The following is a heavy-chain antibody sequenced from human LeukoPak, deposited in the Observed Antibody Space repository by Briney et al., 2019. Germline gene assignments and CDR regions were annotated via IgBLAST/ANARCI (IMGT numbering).Heavy chain of an antibody. Sequence: GGSLRLSCAASGFTFSSYGMHWVRQAPGKGLEWVAFIRYDGSNKYYADSVKGRFTISRVNSKNALYLQMNSLRAEDTAVYYCANIDGGWHGPLAPPPSSNYWGQGTLVTVSS. CDR1: GFTFSSYG. CDR3: ANIDGGWHGPLAPPPSSNY. D-gene: IGHD6-19*01. CDR2: IRYDGSNK. V-gene: IGHV3-30*02. J-gene: IGHJ4*02.